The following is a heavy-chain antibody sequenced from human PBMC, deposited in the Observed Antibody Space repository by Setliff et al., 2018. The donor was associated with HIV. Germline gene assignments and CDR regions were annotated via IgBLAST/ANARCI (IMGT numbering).Heavy chain of an antibody. V-gene: IGHV4-61*02. J-gene: IGHJ3*02. CDR2: IYPNGNT. CDR1: GDSISGGTHY. CDR3: ARGLPLRYGFNHRALDI. Sequence: SETLSLTCIVSGDSISGGTHYLSWIRQTAGKGLEWSGRIYPNGNTKYNPSLQSRFTISIDTAKNQFSLSLNSVTATDTAVYYCARGLPLRYGFNHRALDIWGHGTRVTVSS. D-gene: IGHD5-18*01.